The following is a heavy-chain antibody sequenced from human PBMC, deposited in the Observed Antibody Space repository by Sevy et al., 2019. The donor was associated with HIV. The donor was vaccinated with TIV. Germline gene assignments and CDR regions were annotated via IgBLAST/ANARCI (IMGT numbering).Heavy chain of an antibody. D-gene: IGHD3-3*01. Sequence: GGSLRLSCAASGFTFSSYEMNWVRQAPGKGLEWVSYISSSGSTIYYADSVKGRFTISRDNAKNSLYLQMNSLRAEDTVVYYCAGESPKVRGVFGVVIGNFDYWGQGTLVTVSS. V-gene: IGHV3-48*03. CDR2: ISSSGSTI. CDR3: AGESPKVRGVFGVVIGNFDY. CDR1: GFTFSSYE. J-gene: IGHJ4*02.